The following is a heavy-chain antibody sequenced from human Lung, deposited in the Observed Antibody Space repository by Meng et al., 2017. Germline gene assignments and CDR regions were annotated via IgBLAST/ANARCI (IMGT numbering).Heavy chain of an antibody. D-gene: IGHD1-7*01. V-gene: IGHV3-21*01. J-gene: IGHJ4*02. CDR1: GLTFSGYR. CDR2: ISSSSSYI. Sequence: EGRRVGSGRGLVKPGGSLRLPCAASGLTFSGYRMNWVRHAPGQGLEWVSYISSSSSYIYYADSVKGRFTISRDNAKNSLYLQMNSLRAEDTAVYYCARERGTSDYWGQGTLVTVSS. CDR3: ARERGTSDY.